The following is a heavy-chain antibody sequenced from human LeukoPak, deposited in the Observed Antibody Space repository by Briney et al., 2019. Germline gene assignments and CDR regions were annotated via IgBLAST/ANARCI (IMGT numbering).Heavy chain of an antibody. V-gene: IGHV1-2*02. CDR3: ARALLEKAYGSGSYYIFDY. D-gene: IGHD3-10*01. CDR2: INPNSGGT. Sequence: GASVKVSCKASGYTFTGYYMHWVRQAPGQGLEWMGWINPNSGGTNYAQKFQGRVTMTRDTSISTAYMELSRLRSDDTAVYYCARALLEKAYGSGSYYIFDYWGQGTLVTVSS. CDR1: GYTFTGYY. J-gene: IGHJ4*02.